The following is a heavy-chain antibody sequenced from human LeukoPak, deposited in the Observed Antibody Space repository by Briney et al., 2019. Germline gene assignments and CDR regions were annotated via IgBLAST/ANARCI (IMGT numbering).Heavy chain of an antibody. J-gene: IGHJ5*02. V-gene: IGHV4-4*07. CDR3: AGGYCSGGSCYPSNWFDP. Sequence: SETLSLTCTVSGGSISSYYWSWIRQPAGKGLEWIGRIYTSGSTNYNPSLKSRVTMSVDTSKNQFSLKLSSVTAADTAVYYCAGGYCSGGSCYPSNWFDPWGQGTLVTVSS. CDR1: GGSISSYY. CDR2: IYTSGST. D-gene: IGHD2-15*01.